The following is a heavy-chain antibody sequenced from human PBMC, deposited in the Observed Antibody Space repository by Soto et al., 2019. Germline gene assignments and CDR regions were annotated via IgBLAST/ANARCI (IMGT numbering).Heavy chain of an antibody. Sequence: QVQLVQSGAEVKKPGASVKVSCKASGYTFTSYGISWVRQAPGQGLEWMGWVSAYDANTNYAQKLHGRVTMTTDTSTSTAYMELRSLRSDETTVYYCARDRYYDSSGYYADYWGQGTLVTVSS. CDR1: GYTFTSYG. D-gene: IGHD3-22*01. J-gene: IGHJ4*02. V-gene: IGHV1-18*01. CDR3: ARDRYYDSSGYYADY. CDR2: VSAYDANT.